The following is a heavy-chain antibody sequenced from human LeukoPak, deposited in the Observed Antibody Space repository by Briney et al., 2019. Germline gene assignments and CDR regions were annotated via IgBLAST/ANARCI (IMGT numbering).Heavy chain of an antibody. CDR2: ISYDGSNK. V-gene: IGHV3-30*18. CDR1: GFTFSSYG. Sequence: GGSLRLSRAASGFTFSSYGMHWVRQAPGKGLEWVAVISYDGSNKYYADSVKGRFTISRDNSKSTLCLQMNSLRAEDTAVYYCAKQLGYCSNGSCYFPYWGQGTLVTVSS. D-gene: IGHD2-15*01. CDR3: AKQLGYCSNGSCYFPY. J-gene: IGHJ4*02.